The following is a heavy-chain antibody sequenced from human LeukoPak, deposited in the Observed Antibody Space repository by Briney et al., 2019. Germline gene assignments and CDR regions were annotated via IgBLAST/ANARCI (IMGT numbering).Heavy chain of an antibody. V-gene: IGHV3-23*01. CDR1: GFTFATYT. Sequence: PGGSLRLSCAASGFTFATYTMGWVRQAPGQGLEWVSDISGSGGSTYYADSVKGRFTISRDNSKNTLYLQMNSLRAEDTAVYYCAKDPPYYGSGSYYIREYFQHWGQGTLVTVSS. CDR3: AKDPPYYGSGSYYIREYFQH. CDR2: ISGSGGST. J-gene: IGHJ1*01. D-gene: IGHD3-10*01.